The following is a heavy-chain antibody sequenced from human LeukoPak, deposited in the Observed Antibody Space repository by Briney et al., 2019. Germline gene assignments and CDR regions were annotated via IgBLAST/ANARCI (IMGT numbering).Heavy chain of an antibody. J-gene: IGHJ4*02. CDR3: ARGPNYCSSTSCSTPISY. CDR1: GFTFSSYW. Sequence: GGSLRLSCAASGFTFSSYWMNWARQAPGKGLEWVASINHNGNVNYYVDSVKGRFTISRDNAKNSLYLQMNSLRAEDTALYYCARGPNYCSSTSCSTPISYWGQGTLVTVSS. V-gene: IGHV3-7*03. CDR2: INHNGNVN. D-gene: IGHD2-2*01.